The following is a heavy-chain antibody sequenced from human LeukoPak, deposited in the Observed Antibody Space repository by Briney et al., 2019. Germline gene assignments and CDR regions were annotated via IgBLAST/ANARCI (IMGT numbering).Heavy chain of an antibody. CDR1: GGSISSYH. CDR3: ARHSLKLVDADFDY. V-gene: IGHV4-59*08. CDR2: IYYGGRN. D-gene: IGHD3-16*02. Sequence: SETLSLTCSVSGGSISSYHWSWIRHPPGKGLEWIGYIYYGGRNNHNPSLKSRVTISVDTSKKQFSLAVSSVTAADTAIYYCARHSLKLVDADFDYWGQGTLVTVSS. J-gene: IGHJ4*02.